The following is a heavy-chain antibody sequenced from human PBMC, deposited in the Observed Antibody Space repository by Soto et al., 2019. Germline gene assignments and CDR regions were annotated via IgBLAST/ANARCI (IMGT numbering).Heavy chain of an antibody. V-gene: IGHV3-33*01. Sequence: QVQLVESGGGVVQPGRSLRLSCAASGFTFSNYGMHWVRQAPDKGLEWVAVIWYDGSNKYYADSVKGRFTISRDNSKNTLYLQMDSLRAEDTAVYYCARAAAGNSPFDYWGQGTLVTVSS. J-gene: IGHJ4*02. D-gene: IGHD6-13*01. CDR1: GFTFSNYG. CDR3: ARAAAGNSPFDY. CDR2: IWYDGSNK.